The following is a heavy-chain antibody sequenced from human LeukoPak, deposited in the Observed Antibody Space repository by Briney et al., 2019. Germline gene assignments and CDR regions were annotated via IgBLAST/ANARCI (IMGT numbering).Heavy chain of an antibody. Sequence: SETLSLTCTVSGGSISSYYWSWIRQPPGKGLEWIGYTYYSGSTNYNPSLKSRVTISVDTSKNQFSLKLSSVTAADTAVYYCARSLYLDAFDIWGQGTMVTVSS. CDR2: TYYSGST. CDR3: ARSLYLDAFDI. V-gene: IGHV4-59*01. CDR1: GGSISSYY. D-gene: IGHD2-2*02. J-gene: IGHJ3*02.